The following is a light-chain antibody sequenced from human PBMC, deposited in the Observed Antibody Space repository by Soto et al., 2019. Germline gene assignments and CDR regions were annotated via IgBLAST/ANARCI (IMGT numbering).Light chain of an antibody. CDR2: EVS. Sequence: QSALTQPASVSGSPGQSITISCTGTSSDVGDYNYVSWYQQHPGKAPKLMIYEVSNRPSGVSNRFSGSESGNTASLTISGLQAEDEADYYCSSYTSSSSWMFGGGTKLTVL. CDR1: SSDVGDYNY. V-gene: IGLV2-14*01. CDR3: SSYTSSSSWM. J-gene: IGLJ3*02.